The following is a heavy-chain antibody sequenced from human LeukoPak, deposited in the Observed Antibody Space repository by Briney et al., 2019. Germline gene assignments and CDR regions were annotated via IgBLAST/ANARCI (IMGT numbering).Heavy chain of an antibody. CDR3: ARRPDYGGTPTFDY. CDR2: IYSGGST. Sequence: SGGSLRLSCAASGLTVSSHYMSWVRQAPGKGLEWVSVIYSGGSTYYADSVKGRFTISRDNSKNTLYLQLNSLRVKDTAVYYCARRPDYGGTPTFDYWGQGTLVTVSS. CDR1: GLTVSSHY. V-gene: IGHV3-66*01. D-gene: IGHD4-23*01. J-gene: IGHJ4*02.